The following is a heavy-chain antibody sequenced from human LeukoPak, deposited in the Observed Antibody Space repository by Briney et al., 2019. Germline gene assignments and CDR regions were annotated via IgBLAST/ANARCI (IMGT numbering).Heavy chain of an antibody. J-gene: IGHJ5*02. CDR3: ARAVDYGDYGWFDP. D-gene: IGHD4-17*01. CDR1: GGSISSSNW. V-gene: IGHV4-4*02. CDR2: IYHSGST. Sequence: PSETLSLTCAVSGGSISSSNWWSWVRQPPGKGLEWIGEIYHSGSTNYNPSLKSRATISVDKSKNQFSLKLSSVTAADTAVYYCARAVDYGDYGWFDPWGQGTLVTVSS.